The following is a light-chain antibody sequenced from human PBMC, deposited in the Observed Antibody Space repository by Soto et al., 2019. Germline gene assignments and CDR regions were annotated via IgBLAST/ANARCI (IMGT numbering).Light chain of an antibody. J-gene: IGLJ2*01. CDR2: GYD. Sequence: QSVLTQPPSVSGAPGQRVTISCTGSTSNIGAGYAVHWYQQLPGTAPKLIIYGYDIRPSGFPDRFSGSKSGSSASLAITGLQAEDGAEYYCQSFDTSLSAVVFGGGTKLTVL. V-gene: IGLV1-40*01. CDR1: TSNIGAGYA. CDR3: QSFDTSLSAVV.